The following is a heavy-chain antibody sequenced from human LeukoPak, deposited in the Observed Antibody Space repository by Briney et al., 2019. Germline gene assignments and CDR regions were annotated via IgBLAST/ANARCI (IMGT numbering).Heavy chain of an antibody. D-gene: IGHD6-13*01. J-gene: IGHJ3*02. V-gene: IGHV4-59*01. CDR2: IYYSGST. CDR1: EFTFSSYS. Sequence: PGGSLRLSCAASEFTFSSYSMNWIRQPPGKGLEWIGYIYYSGSTNYNPSLKSRVTISVDTSKNQFSLKLSSVTAADTAVYYCARDGGIAAAAPDAFDIWGQGTMVTVSS. CDR3: ARDGGIAAAAPDAFDI.